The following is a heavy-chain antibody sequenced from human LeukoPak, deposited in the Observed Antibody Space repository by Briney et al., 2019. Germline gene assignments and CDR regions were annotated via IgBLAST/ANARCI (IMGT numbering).Heavy chain of an antibody. Sequence: GSSVKVSCKASGGTFSSYAISWVRQAPGQGLEWMGRIIPIFGTANYAQKFQGRVTITTDESTSTAYMELSSLRSEDTAVYYCARVLRISMRVDGAFDIWGQGTMVTVSS. D-gene: IGHD3-22*01. CDR2: IIPIFGTA. CDR3: ARVLRISMRVDGAFDI. J-gene: IGHJ3*02. CDR1: GGTFSSYA. V-gene: IGHV1-69*05.